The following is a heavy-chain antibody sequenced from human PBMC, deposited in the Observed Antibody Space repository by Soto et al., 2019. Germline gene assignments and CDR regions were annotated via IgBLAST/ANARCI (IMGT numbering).Heavy chain of an antibody. V-gene: IGHV1-46*03. CDR3: ARQTGYSGYDPSYYGMDV. D-gene: IGHD5-12*01. CDR2: INPSGDST. J-gene: IGHJ6*02. Sequence: ASVKVSCKASGYTFTSYYMHWVRQAPGQGLEWMGIINPSGDSTSNAQNFKGRVTVTRDTSTSTVYMGLGSLRSEDTAVYYCARQTGYSGYDPSYYGMDVWGQGTTVTVSS. CDR1: GYTFTSYY.